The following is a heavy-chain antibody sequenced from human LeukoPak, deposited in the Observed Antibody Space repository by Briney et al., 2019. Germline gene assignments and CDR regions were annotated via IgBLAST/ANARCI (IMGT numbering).Heavy chain of an antibody. CDR1: GFTFSSYG. D-gene: IGHD3-22*01. J-gene: IGHJ4*02. Sequence: PGGSLRLSCAASGFTFSSYGMHWVRQAPGKGLEWVVVIWYDGSNKYYADSVKGRFTISRDNSKNTLYLQMNSLRAEDTAVYYCAKDLSYYDSSGYGTFDYWGQGTLVTVSS. CDR2: IWYDGSNK. V-gene: IGHV3-33*06. CDR3: AKDLSYYDSSGYGTFDY.